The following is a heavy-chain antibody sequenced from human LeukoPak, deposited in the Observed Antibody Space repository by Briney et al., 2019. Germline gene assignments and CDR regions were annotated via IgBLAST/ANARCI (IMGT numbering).Heavy chain of an antibody. J-gene: IGHJ4*02. Sequence: KAGGSLRLSCAASGFSFSNAWMSWVRQAPGKGLEWVGRIKSKTEGGTTDYAAPVKGRFTISRDDSKNTLYLQMNSLKTEDTAVYFCTTVADAGYVDYWGQGTLVTVSS. V-gene: IGHV3-15*01. CDR2: IKSKTEGGTT. CDR3: TTVADAGYVDY. CDR1: GFSFSNAW. D-gene: IGHD6-13*01.